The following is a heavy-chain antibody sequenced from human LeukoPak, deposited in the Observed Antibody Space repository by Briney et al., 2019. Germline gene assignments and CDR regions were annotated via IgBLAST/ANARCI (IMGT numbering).Heavy chain of an antibody. Sequence: GGSLRLSCAASGFTFHHYWMTWVRQAPAKALEGVANRQPDRCEPYYVDSVKGRFTTSRDNAKNSLYLQMNSLRVEDTAVYYCASYLYWWSDLGYWGQGTLVTVSS. CDR1: GFTFHHYW. CDR3: ASYLYWWSDLGY. J-gene: IGHJ4*02. CDR2: RQPDRCEP. D-gene: IGHD2-8*02. V-gene: IGHV3-7*01.